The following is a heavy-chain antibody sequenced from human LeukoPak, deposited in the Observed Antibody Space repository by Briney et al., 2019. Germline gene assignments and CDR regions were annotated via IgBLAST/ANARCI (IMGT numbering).Heavy chain of an antibody. Sequence: GGSLRLSCAASGFTFSSYSMNWVRQAPGKGLEWVSYISSSGSTIYYADSVKGRFTISRDNAKNSLYLQMNSLRAEDTAVYYCASRTGDDAFDIWGQGTMVTVSS. CDR2: ISSSGSTI. CDR3: ASRTGDDAFDI. CDR1: GFTFSSYS. J-gene: IGHJ3*02. D-gene: IGHD7-27*01. V-gene: IGHV3-48*04.